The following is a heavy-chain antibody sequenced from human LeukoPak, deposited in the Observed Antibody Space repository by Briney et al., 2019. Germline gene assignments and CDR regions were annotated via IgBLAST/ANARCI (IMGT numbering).Heavy chain of an antibody. CDR2: INHSGST. Sequence: SETLSLTCAVYGGSFSGYYWSWIRQPPGKGLEWIGEINHSGSTNYNPSLKSRVTISVDTSKNQFSLKLSSVTAADTAVYYCAMRVVRSGSYSLFDYWGQGTLVTVSS. CDR3: AMRVVRSGSYSLFDY. V-gene: IGHV4-34*01. D-gene: IGHD1-26*01. J-gene: IGHJ4*02. CDR1: GGSFSGYY.